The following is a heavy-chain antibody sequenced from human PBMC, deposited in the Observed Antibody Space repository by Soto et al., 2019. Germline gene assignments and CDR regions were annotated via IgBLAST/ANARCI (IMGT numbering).Heavy chain of an antibody. CDR2: IYRTGNT. V-gene: IGHV4-30-2*01. D-gene: IGHD2-2*01. Sequence: VSGDSMTSGDYSWSWIRQPPGKGLEWLGYIYRTGNTHYSPSLKSRVSISQDRSKNQFSLELTSVTAADTAVYYCARGDYQYSIDYWGQGTLVTVSS. J-gene: IGHJ4*02. CDR3: ARGDYQYSIDY. CDR1: GDSMTSGDYS.